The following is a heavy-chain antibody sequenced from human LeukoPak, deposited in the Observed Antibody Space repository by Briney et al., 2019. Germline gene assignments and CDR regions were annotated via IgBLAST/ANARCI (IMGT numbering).Heavy chain of an antibody. Sequence: GGSLRLSCAASGFTFSSYGMHWVRHAPGKGLELVAFIRYDGSNKYYADSVKGRFTISRDNSKNTLYLQMNSLRAEDAAVYYCAKGGRSSGWYGAYWGQGTLVTVSS. CDR2: IRYDGSNK. J-gene: IGHJ4*02. V-gene: IGHV3-30*02. CDR1: GFTFSSYG. D-gene: IGHD6-19*01. CDR3: AKGGRSSGWYGAY.